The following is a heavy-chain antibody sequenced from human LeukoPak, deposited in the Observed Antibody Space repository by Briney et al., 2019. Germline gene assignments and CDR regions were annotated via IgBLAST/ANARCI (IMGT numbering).Heavy chain of an antibody. CDR1: GGSISSDS. CDR2: IYNSGST. CDR3: ARGPGGGSYSDAFDI. V-gene: IGHV4-59*01. D-gene: IGHD1-26*01. J-gene: IGHJ3*02. Sequence: PSETLSLTCTVSGGSISSDSWSWIRQPPGKGLEWVAYIYNSGSTSYNPSLKSRVTISMNTSKNQFSLKLSSVTAADTAVYYCARGPGGGSYSDAFDIWGQGTMVTVSS.